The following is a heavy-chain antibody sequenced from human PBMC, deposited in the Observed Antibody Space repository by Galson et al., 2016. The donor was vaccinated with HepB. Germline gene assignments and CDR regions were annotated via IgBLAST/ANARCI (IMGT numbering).Heavy chain of an antibody. V-gene: IGHV3-53*01. D-gene: IGHD2-21*01. CDR2: IYLAGST. Sequence: SLRLSCAASGFPVSDNYMTWVRQAPGKGLECVAVIYLAGSTFYADSVRGRFTISGDDSANILYLQMTSLRAEDTAVYFCAGYLSRRGGIDYWGQGTLVAGSS. CDR1: GFPVSDNY. J-gene: IGHJ4*02. CDR3: AGYLSRRGGIDY.